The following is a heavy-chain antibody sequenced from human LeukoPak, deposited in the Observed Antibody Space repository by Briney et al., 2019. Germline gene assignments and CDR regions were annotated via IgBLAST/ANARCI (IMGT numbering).Heavy chain of an antibody. D-gene: IGHD3-22*01. CDR2: INAGNGNT. V-gene: IGHV1-3*01. Sequence: ASVKVSCKASGYTFTGYYMHWVRQAPGQGLEWMGWINAGNGNTKYSQKFQGRVTITRDTSASTAYMELSSLRSEDTAVYYCARDFADSSGYYYVTDYWGQGTLVTVSS. CDR1: GYTFTGYY. CDR3: ARDFADSSGYYYVTDY. J-gene: IGHJ4*02.